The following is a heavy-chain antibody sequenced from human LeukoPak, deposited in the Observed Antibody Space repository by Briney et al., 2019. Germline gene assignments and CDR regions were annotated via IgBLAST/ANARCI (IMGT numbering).Heavy chain of an antibody. J-gene: IGHJ4*02. CDR3: ARYNWNLFDY. V-gene: IGHV1-2*06. CDR2: INPNSGGT. CDR1: GYTFTGYY. D-gene: IGHD1-20*01. Sequence: ASVKVSCKASGYTFTGYYMHWVRQAPGQGLDWMGRINPNSGGTNYAQKFQGRVTMTRDTSISTAYMDLSRLRSDDTAVYYCARYNWNLFDYWGQGTLVTVSS.